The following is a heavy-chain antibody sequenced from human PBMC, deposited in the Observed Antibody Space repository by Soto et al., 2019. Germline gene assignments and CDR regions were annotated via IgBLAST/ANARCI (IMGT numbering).Heavy chain of an antibody. CDR2: MNPNSGNT. V-gene: IGHV1-8*02. D-gene: IGHD3-10*01. CDR1: GYTFNNYD. Sequence: SVKVSCKASGYTFNNYDIHWVRQAPGHGLEWMGWMNPNSGNTGYAQNFRGRVTMTQNTAIGTAYMELSSLRSDDTATYYCTRAYGAETFDFWGQGTRVTAPQ. J-gene: IGHJ5*01. CDR3: TRAYGAETFDF.